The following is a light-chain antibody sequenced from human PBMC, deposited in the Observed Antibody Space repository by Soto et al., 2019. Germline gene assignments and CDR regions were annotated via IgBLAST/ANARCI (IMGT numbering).Light chain of an antibody. V-gene: IGKV1-5*01. CDR2: DAS. J-gene: IGKJ1*01. Sequence: YTSVGDGCRITCGASQSIGTWLAWYQQKPGKAPKLLIFDASTLESGVPSRFSGSGSGTDFTLTCSSLKPADLPSHSCQLHSHSSGAFRQGTKVDIK. CDR1: QSIGTW. CDR3: QLHSHSSGA.